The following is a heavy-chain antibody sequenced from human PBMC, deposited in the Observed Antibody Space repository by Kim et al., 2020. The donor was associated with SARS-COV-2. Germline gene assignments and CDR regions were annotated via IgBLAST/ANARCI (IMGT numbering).Heavy chain of an antibody. V-gene: IGHV4-39*01. D-gene: IGHD3-10*01. Sequence: PSLKSRVTISVDTSKNQFSLKLSSVTAADTAVYYRARQTYYYGSRNPFDYWGQGTLVTVSS. J-gene: IGHJ4*02. CDR3: ARQTYYYGSRNPFDY.